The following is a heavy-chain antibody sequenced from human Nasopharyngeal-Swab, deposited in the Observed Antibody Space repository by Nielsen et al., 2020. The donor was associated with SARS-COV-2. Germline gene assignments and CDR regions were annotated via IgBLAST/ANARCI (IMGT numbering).Heavy chain of an antibody. V-gene: IGHV4-31*03. CDR3: ARDSPLRSGPDFDY. Sequence: SETLSLTCTVSGGSISSGGYYWSWIRQHPGKGLEWIGYIYYSGSTYYNPSLKSRVTISVDTSKNQFSLKLSSVTAADTAVYYCARDSPLRSGPDFDYWGQGTLVTVSS. D-gene: IGHD3-3*01. CDR1: GGSISSGGYY. CDR2: IYYSGST. J-gene: IGHJ4*02.